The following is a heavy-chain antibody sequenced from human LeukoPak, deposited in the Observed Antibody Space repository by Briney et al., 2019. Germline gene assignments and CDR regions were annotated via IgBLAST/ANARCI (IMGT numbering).Heavy chain of an antibody. CDR2: IYTSGST. V-gene: IGHV4-4*07. CDR3: ARVSGGSGIWYFDL. J-gene: IGHJ2*01. Sequence: SETLSLTCSVSGGSISRYYWSCIRQPAGKAVEWIGRIYTSGSTNYHPSLKSRVTMSVDTSKNQFSLQLSSVTAADTAVYYCARVSGGSGIWYFDLWGRGTLVTVSS. D-gene: IGHD3-10*01. CDR1: GGSISRYY.